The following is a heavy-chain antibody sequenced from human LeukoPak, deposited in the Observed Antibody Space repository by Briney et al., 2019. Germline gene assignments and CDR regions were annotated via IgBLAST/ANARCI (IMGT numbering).Heavy chain of an antibody. CDR1: GYTLTELS. CDR3: ATTAGWVGALCDY. CDR2: FDPEDGET. V-gene: IGHV1-24*01. Sequence: ASVKVSCKVSGYTLTELSMHWVRQAPGEGLEWMGGFDPEDGETIYAQKFQGRVTMTEDTSTDTAYMELSSLRSEDTAVYYCATTAGWVGALCDYWGQGTLVTVSS. J-gene: IGHJ4*02. D-gene: IGHD1-26*01.